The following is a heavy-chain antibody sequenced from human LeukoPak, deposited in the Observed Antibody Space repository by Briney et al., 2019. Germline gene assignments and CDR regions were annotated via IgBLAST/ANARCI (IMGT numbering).Heavy chain of an antibody. V-gene: IGHV3-21*01. CDR3: ARDQPYYYDSSGYSDVDY. CDR2: ITSGSSYI. CDR1: GFTFSSYN. D-gene: IGHD3-22*01. J-gene: IGHJ4*02. Sequence: GGSLRLSCAASGFTFSSYNMNWVRQAPGKGLEWVSSITSGSSYIYYADSVKGRFTISRDNAKNSLYLQMNSLRAEDTAVYYCARDQPYYYDSSGYSDVDYWGQGTLVTVSS.